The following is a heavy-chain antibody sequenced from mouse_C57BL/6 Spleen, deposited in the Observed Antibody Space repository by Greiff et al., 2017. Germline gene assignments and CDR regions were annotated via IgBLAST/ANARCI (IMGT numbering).Heavy chain of an antibody. CDR2: ISYDGSN. D-gene: IGHD2-3*01. CDR3: ARYGDGYPFAIDY. CDR1: GYSITSGYY. J-gene: IGHJ4*01. Sequence: EVQLQESGPGLVKPSQSLSLTCSVTGYSITSGYYWNWIRQFPGNKLEWMGYISYDGSNKYNPYLKNRISITRDTSKNQFFLKLNSVTTEDTATYYCARYGDGYPFAIDYWGQGTSVTVSS. V-gene: IGHV3-6*01.